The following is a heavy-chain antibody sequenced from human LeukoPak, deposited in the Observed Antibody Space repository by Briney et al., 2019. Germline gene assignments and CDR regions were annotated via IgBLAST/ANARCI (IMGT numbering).Heavy chain of an antibody. CDR1: GYTFTGYY. J-gene: IGHJ6*03. Sequence: ASVKVSCKASGYTFTGYYMHWVRQAPGQGLEWMGWINPNSGGTNYAQKFQGRVTMTRDTSISTAYMELSRLRSDDTAVYYCARESISEQLAAAYYYYYMDVWGKGTTVTVSS. CDR2: INPNSGGT. D-gene: IGHD6-6*01. V-gene: IGHV1-2*02. CDR3: ARESISEQLAAAYYYYYMDV.